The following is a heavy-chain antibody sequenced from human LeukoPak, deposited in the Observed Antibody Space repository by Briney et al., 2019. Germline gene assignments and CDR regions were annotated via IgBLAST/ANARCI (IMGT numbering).Heavy chain of an antibody. V-gene: IGHV3-53*01. CDR3: AREIRDWYFDL. CDR1: GFTVSSNY. CDR2: IYSGGST. Sequence: GGSLRLSCAASGFTVSSNYMSWVRQAPGKGLEWVSVIYSGGSTYYADSVKGRFTISRDNFKNTLYLQMNSLRAEDTAVYYCAREIRDWYFDLWGRGTLVTVSS. J-gene: IGHJ2*01. D-gene: IGHD3-10*01.